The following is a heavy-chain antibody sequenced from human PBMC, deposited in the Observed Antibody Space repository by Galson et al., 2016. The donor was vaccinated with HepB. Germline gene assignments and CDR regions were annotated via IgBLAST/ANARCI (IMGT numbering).Heavy chain of an antibody. D-gene: IGHD6-25*01. V-gene: IGHV3-23*01. Sequence: SLRLSCAASGIIFSNYAMSRVRQAPGKGLEWVSVISGSGDNTYYAASVKGRFTISRDNPKNTLFLQMNSLRGEDSALYYCAKDFRGSGYFLDSWGQGTLVTVSS. J-gene: IGHJ4*02. CDR2: ISGSGDNT. CDR1: GIIFSNYA. CDR3: AKDFRGSGYFLDS.